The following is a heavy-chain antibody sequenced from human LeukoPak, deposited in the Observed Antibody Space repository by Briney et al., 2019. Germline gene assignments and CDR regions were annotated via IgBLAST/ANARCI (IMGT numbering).Heavy chain of an antibody. CDR2: ISSSGSTI. CDR3: ARDGNRHGSGSSLFDY. Sequence: GGSLRLSCAASGFTFSSYEMNWVRQAPGKGLEWVSYISSSGSTIYYADSVKGRFTISRDNAKNSLYLQMNSLRAEDTAVYYCARDGNRHGSGSSLFDYWGQGTLVTVSS. V-gene: IGHV3-48*03. J-gene: IGHJ4*02. CDR1: GFTFSSYE. D-gene: IGHD3-10*01.